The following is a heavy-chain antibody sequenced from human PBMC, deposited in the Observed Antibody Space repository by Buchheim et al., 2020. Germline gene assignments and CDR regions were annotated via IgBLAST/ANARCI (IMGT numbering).Heavy chain of an antibody. Sequence: QVQLVESGGGVVQPGRSLRLSCAASGFTFSSYAMHWVRQAPGKGLEWVAVISYDGSNKYYADSVKGRFTISRDNSKNTLYLQMNSLRAEDTAVYYCARDWEIVVVITTRFGYWGQGTL. D-gene: IGHD3-22*01. CDR1: GFTFSSYA. J-gene: IGHJ4*02. V-gene: IGHV3-30*04. CDR2: ISYDGSNK. CDR3: ARDWEIVVVITTRFGY.